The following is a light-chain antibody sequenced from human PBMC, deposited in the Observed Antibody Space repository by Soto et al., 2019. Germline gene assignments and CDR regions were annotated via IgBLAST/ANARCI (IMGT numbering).Light chain of an antibody. Sequence: EIVMTQSPGTLSVSPGERATLSCRTSQSVRSNLAWYQRKPGQAPSLLIYGASTRAAGVPARFSGSGSGTEFTLTISSPQSEDAAVYFCHQYHNWPRTFGQGTMLEIK. CDR3: HQYHNWPRT. CDR2: GAS. V-gene: IGKV3-15*01. J-gene: IGKJ2*01. CDR1: QSVRSN.